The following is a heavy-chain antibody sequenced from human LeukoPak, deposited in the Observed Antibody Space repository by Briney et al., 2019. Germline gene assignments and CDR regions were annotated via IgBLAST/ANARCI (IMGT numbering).Heavy chain of an antibody. CDR2: IKQDGSEK. J-gene: IGHJ4*02. CDR1: GFTFTNYW. V-gene: IGHV3-7*01. CDR3: ARDCYGDYCN. D-gene: IGHD4-17*01. Sequence: GGSLRLSCAASGFTFTNYWMSWVRQTPGKGLQWVATIKQDGSEKYYVDSVKGRFTISRDNAKNSLYLQMNSLRAEDTAVYYCARDCYGDYCNWGQGTLVTVSS.